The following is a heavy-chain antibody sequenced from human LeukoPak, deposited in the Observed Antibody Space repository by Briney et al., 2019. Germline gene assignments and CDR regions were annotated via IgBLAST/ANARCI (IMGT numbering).Heavy chain of an antibody. CDR2: ISGSGGST. CDR1: GFTFSNYA. CDR3: ARKLYGSGSYAYYFDY. J-gene: IGHJ4*02. Sequence: GGSLRLSCAASGFTFSNYATNWVRQAPGKGLEWVSGISGSGGSTYYADSVKGRFTISRDNSKNTLYLQMNSLRAEDTAVYYCARKLYGSGSYAYYFDYWGQGTLVTVSS. D-gene: IGHD3-10*01. V-gene: IGHV3-23*01.